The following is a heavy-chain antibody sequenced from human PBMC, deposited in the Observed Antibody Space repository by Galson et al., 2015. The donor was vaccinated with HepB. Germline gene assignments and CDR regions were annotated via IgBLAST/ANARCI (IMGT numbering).Heavy chain of an antibody. D-gene: IGHD2-8*02. J-gene: IGHJ1*01. CDR3: AKTTGRFSVDFF. V-gene: IGHV3-23*01. CDR2: IGGNDGTT. Sequence: GLEWVSTIGGNDGTTYYADSVKGRFTISRDNSKNTLYLQMNSLRVEDTAIYYCAKTTGRFSVDFFWGQGTLVTVSS.